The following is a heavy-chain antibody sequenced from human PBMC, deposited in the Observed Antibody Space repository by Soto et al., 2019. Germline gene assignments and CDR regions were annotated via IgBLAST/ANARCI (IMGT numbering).Heavy chain of an antibody. CDR3: AKDISIVVVPAAIDY. J-gene: IGHJ4*02. D-gene: IGHD2-2*02. CDR1: GFTFSSYG. V-gene: IGHV3-30*18. Sequence: GGSLRLSCAASGFTFSSYGMHWVRQAPGKGLEWVAVISYDGSNKYYADSVKGRFTISRDNSKNTLYLQMNSLRAEDTAVYYCAKDISIVVVPAAIDYWGQGTLVTVSS. CDR2: ISYDGSNK.